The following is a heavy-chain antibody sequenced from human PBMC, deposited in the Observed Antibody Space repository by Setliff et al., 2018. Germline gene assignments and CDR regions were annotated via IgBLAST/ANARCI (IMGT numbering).Heavy chain of an antibody. CDR3: ARDGRTRYYYYYMDV. V-gene: IGHV3-7*01. CDR1: GFTFSSYW. CDR2: IKQDGSEK. Sequence: PGGSLRLSCAASGFTFSSYWVSWVRQAPGKGLEWVANIKQDGSEKYYVDSVMGRFTISRDNAKNSLYLQMNSLRAEDTAVYYCARDGRTRYYYYYMDVWGKGTTVTVSS. J-gene: IGHJ6*03.